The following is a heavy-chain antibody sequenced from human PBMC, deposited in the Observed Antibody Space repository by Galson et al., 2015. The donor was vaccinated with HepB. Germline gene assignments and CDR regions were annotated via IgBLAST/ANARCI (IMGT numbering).Heavy chain of an antibody. D-gene: IGHD6-19*01. V-gene: IGHV1-69*13. CDR3: ATRRTGYSSGWLGLFDY. Sequence: SVKVSCKASGGTFSSYAISWVRQAPGQGLEWMGGIIPIFGTANYAQKFQGRVTITADESTSTAYMELSSLRSEDTAVYYCATRRTGYSSGWLGLFDYWGQGTLVTVSS. CDR2: IIPIFGTA. J-gene: IGHJ4*02. CDR1: GGTFSSYA.